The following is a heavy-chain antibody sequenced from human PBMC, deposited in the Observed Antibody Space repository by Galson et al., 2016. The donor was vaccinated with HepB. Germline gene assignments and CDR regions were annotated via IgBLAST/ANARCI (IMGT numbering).Heavy chain of an antibody. J-gene: IGHJ6*02. CDR3: AREPKEMVVVPAAPSYFYNYGMDV. Sequence: SLRLSCAVSGFNFRRYWMTWVRQAPGKGLEWVANIKQDGNGKNYADSVKGRFFVSRDNAKNTLSQPMNSLRDDDTDVYYCAREPKEMVVVPAAPSYFYNYGMDVWGQGTTVIVSS. CDR2: IKQDGNGK. D-gene: IGHD2-2*01. V-gene: IGHV3-7*01. CDR1: GFNFRRYW.